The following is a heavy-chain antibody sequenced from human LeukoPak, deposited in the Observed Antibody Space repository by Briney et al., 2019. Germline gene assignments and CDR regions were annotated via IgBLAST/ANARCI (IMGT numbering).Heavy chain of an antibody. CDR1: GFTFNNYW. J-gene: IGHJ4*02. Sequence: PGGSLRLSCAASGFTFNNYWMHWVRQAPGKGLEWVSSISSSSTYIYYADSVKGRFTISRDNAKNSLYLQMNSLRDEDTAVYYCARGSPNLFDYWGQGTLVTVSS. V-gene: IGHV3-21*01. CDR3: ARGSPNLFDY. D-gene: IGHD1-14*01. CDR2: ISSSSTYI.